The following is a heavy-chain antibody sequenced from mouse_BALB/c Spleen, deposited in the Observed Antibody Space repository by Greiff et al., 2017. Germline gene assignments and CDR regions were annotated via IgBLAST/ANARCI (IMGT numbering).Heavy chain of an antibody. D-gene: IGHD2-4*01. CDR1: GYTFTSYW. CDR3: ARGSTMMTGFAY. CDR2: IYPGDGDT. V-gene: IGHV1-87*01. Sequence: VQLQQSGAELARPGASVKLSCKASGYTFTSYWMQWVKQRPGQGLEWIGAIYPGDGDTRYTQKFKGKATLTADKSSSTAYMQLSSLASEDSAVYYCARGSTMMTGFAYWGQGTLVTVSA. J-gene: IGHJ3*01.